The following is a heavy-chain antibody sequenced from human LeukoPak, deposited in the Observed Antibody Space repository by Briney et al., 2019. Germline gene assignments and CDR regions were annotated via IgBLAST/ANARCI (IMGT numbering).Heavy chain of an antibody. D-gene: IGHD4-23*01. CDR1: GFTFSSYA. J-gene: IGHJ4*02. V-gene: IGHV3-23*01. CDR3: ARLRWELLGIDY. CDR2: ISGSGGST. Sequence: GGSLRLSCAASGFTFSSYAMSWVRQAPGKGLEWVSAISGSGGSTYYADSVKGRFTISRDNSKNTLYLQMDSLRVGDTAIYYCARLRWELLGIDYWGQGTLVTVSS.